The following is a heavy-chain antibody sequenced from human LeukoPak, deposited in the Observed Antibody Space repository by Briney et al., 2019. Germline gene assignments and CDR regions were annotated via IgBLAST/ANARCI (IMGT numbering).Heavy chain of an antibody. CDR1: GFTLSSYA. Sequence: GGSLTLSCAASGFTLSSYAISWVRESPEKGLEWVSSMSDSGDITYYADSVKGRFTVSRDNSKNTLYLQMNSLRAEDRDVYYCAKDPHSSGWYVHFYFDFWSQGTLVTVSS. CDR3: AKDPHSSGWYVHFYFDF. V-gene: IGHV3-23*01. CDR2: MSDSGDIT. J-gene: IGHJ4*02. D-gene: IGHD6-19*01.